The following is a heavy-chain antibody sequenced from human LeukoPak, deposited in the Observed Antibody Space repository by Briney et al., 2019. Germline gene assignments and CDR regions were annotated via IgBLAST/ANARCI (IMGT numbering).Heavy chain of an antibody. J-gene: IGHJ4*02. D-gene: IGHD2-15*01. CDR1: GYTFTSYY. Sequence: ASVKVSCKASGYTFTSYYMHWVRQAPGQGLEWMGIINPSGGSTSYAQKFQGRVTMTTDTSTSTAYMELRSLRSDDTAVYYCARDIDMVVRDWGQGTMVTVSS. V-gene: IGHV1-46*01. CDR2: INPSGGST. CDR3: ARDIDMVVRD.